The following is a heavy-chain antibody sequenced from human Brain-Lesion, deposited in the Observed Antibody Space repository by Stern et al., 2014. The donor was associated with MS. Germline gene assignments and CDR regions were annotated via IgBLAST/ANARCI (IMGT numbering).Heavy chain of an antibody. J-gene: IGHJ4*02. CDR1: GFTFSDHY. Sequence: VQLAQSGGGLVRPGGSLRLSCAVSGFTFSDHYMDWVRQAPGKGLEWVGRSRNKPNSYTTEYAASVKGRFTVSRDDSKNLLYLQMNSLKTDDTAVYYCARGFHSFDSWGQGTLVTVSS. CDR2: SRNKPNSYTT. CDR3: ARGFHSFDS. V-gene: IGHV3-72*01.